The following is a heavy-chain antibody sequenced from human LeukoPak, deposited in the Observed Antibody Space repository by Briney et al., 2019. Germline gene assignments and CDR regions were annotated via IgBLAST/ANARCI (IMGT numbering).Heavy chain of an antibody. V-gene: IGHV7-4-1*02. CDR1: GYTFTSYA. D-gene: IGHD3-10*01. CDR3: ARDGLPPTVWFGELLSDYYYGMDV. Sequence: ASVKVSCKASGYTFTSYAMNWVRQAPGQGLEWMGWINTNTGNPTYAQGFTGRFVFSLDTSVSTAYLQISSLKAEDTAVYYCARDGLPPTVWFGELLSDYYYGMDVWGQGTTVTVSS. J-gene: IGHJ6*02. CDR2: INTNTGNP.